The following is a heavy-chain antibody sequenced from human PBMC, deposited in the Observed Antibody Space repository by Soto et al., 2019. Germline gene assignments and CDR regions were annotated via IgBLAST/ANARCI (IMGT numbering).Heavy chain of an antibody. Sequence: GGTLRLSCSASGFTFSSYDMHWVRQGPGKGLEWVSAIGTAGDTNYAGSVKGRFTISRENAKNSLYLQMNSLRAGDTAIYFCARAIGPTLFDYWGQGTLVTVSS. CDR3: ARAIGPTLFDY. D-gene: IGHD3-22*01. J-gene: IGHJ4*02. CDR1: GFTFSSYD. V-gene: IGHV3-13*04. CDR2: IGTAGDT.